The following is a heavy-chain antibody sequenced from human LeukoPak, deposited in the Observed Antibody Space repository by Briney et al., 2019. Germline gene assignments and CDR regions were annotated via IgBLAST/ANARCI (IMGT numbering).Heavy chain of an antibody. Sequence: GGSLRLSCAASGFTFNTYSMNWVRQAPGKGLEWVSSISSSSSYIYYADSVKGRFTSSRDNAKNSLYLQMNSLRAEDTAVYYCARAGYDYVWGSSGGYYFDYWGQGTLVTVSS. V-gene: IGHV3-21*01. J-gene: IGHJ4*02. CDR1: GFTFNTYS. CDR3: ARAGYDYVWGSSGGYYFDY. CDR2: ISSSSSYI. D-gene: IGHD3-16*01.